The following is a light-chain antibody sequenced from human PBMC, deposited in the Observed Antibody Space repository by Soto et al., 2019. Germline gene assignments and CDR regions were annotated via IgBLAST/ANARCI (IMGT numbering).Light chain of an antibody. CDR3: QQYNNWWT. V-gene: IGKV3D-15*01. J-gene: IGKJ1*01. CDR1: QTIYSN. CDR2: AAS. Sequence: IVMTQSPATLSVSPGERATLSCRAGQTIYSNVAWYQQKPGQAPRLLIYAASTRATGIPARFIGNGSGTEFTLTISSLQSEDFAVYYCQQYNNWWTFGQGTKVDIK.